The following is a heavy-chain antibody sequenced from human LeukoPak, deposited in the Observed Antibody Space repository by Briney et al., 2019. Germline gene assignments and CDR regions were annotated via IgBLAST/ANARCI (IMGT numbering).Heavy chain of an antibody. CDR2: IIPILGIA. Sequence: SVKVSCKASGGTFSSYTISWVRHAPGQGLEWMGRIIPILGIASYAQKVQGRVTITADKSTSTAYMELSSLRSEDTAVYYCATIRVEGDIVVVPAAMRPDPAFDYWGQGTLVTVSS. J-gene: IGHJ4*02. D-gene: IGHD2-2*01. CDR1: GGTFSSYT. CDR3: ATIRVEGDIVVVPAAMRPDPAFDY. V-gene: IGHV1-69*02.